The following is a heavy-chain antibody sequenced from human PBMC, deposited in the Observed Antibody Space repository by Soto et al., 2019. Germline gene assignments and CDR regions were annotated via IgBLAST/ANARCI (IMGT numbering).Heavy chain of an antibody. CDR2: IIPIFGTA. V-gene: IGHV1-69*13. D-gene: IGHD3-22*01. J-gene: IGHJ4*02. Sequence: SVEVSCKXSGGTFSSYAISWVRQAPGQGLEWMGGIIPIFGTANYAQKFQGRVTITAGESTSTAYMELSSLRSEDTAVYYCARDVGYYYDSSGYLDYWGQGTLVTVSS. CDR1: GGTFSSYA. CDR3: ARDVGYYYDSSGYLDY.